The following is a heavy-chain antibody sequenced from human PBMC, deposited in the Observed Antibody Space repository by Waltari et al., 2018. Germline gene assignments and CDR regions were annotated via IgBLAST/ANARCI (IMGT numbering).Heavy chain of an antibody. CDR3: ARGPVDGTKRGAFDI. V-gene: IGHV3-30*03. CDR2: VPYDGSET. J-gene: IGHJ3*02. CDR1: GFIFGSNG. D-gene: IGHD1-1*01. Sequence: QVQLVESGGTVVRPGKSLRLSCVGSGFIFGSNGMHWVRQAPGKGLEWVAGVPYDGSETYYGDSVKGRFTISRDNSNNTLHLQMTSLRDEDTAIFYCARGPVDGTKRGAFDIWGQGTMVTVSS.